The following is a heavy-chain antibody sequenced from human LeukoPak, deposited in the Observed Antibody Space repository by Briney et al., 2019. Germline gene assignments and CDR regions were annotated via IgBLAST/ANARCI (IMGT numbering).Heavy chain of an antibody. Sequence: GGSLRLSCAASGLTFSSYAMNWVRQAPGKGLEWVSAISGSGGNTYYADSVKGRFTISRDNSKNTLYLQMNSLRAEDTAVYYCAKIDYDSSAYRTFDYWGQGTLATVSS. CDR2: ISGSGGNT. CDR1: GLTFSSYA. V-gene: IGHV3-23*01. J-gene: IGHJ4*02. D-gene: IGHD3-22*01. CDR3: AKIDYDSSAYRTFDY.